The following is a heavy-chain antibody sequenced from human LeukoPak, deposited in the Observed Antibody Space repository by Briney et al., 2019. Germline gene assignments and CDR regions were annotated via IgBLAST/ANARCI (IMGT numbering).Heavy chain of an antibody. J-gene: IGHJ4*02. D-gene: IGHD3-16*01. CDR2: ISSSSSYI. V-gene: IGHV3-21*01. CDR1: GFTFRSYS. CDR3: ARADSYDYVWGSYIGLFDY. Sequence: PGGSLRLSCAASGFTFRSYSMHWVRQAPGKGLEWVSSISSSSSYIYYADSVKGRFTISRDNAKNSLYLQMNSLRAEDTAVYYCARADSYDYVWGSYIGLFDYWGQGTLVTVSS.